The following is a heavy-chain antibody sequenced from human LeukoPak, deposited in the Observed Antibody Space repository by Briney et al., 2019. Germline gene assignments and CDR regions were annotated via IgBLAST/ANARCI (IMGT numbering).Heavy chain of an antibody. D-gene: IGHD6-13*01. CDR1: GGTFSSYA. CDR2: INPNSGGT. Sequence: GASVKVSCKASGGTFSSYAISWVRQAPGQGLEWMGWINPNSGGTNYAQKFQGRVTMTRDTSISTAYMELSRLRSDDTAVYYCARDPYSSSWFDYWGQGTLVTVSS. CDR3: ARDPYSSSWFDY. J-gene: IGHJ4*02. V-gene: IGHV1-2*02.